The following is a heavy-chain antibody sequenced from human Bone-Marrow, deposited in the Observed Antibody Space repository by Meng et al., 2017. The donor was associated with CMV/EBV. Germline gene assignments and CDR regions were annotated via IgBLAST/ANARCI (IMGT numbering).Heavy chain of an antibody. J-gene: IGHJ4*02. CDR1: AIPFSRYQ. CDR2: ISSSDNSI. CDR3: ALGHCWTTICYSGEY. V-gene: IGHV3-48*03. D-gene: IGHD2-2*01. Sequence: GESLKISCAASAIPFSRYQMTWVRQAPGEGLAWVSSISSSDNSIYYADSVQGRFTISRDNATNSLYLQMDGLRDEDTALYSCALGHCWTTICYSGEYWGQGTLVTVSS.